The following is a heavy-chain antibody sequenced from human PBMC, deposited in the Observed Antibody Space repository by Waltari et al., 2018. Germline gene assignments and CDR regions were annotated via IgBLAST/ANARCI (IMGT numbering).Heavy chain of an antibody. Sequence: QVQLVQSGAEVKKPGASVKVSCKASGYTFTSYAMHWVRQAPGQRLEWMGWINAGNGNTKYSQKFQGRVTITRDTSASTAYMELSSLRSEDTAVYYCARDLGGVRQTALDYWGQGTLVTVSS. CDR3: ARDLGGVRQTALDY. CDR2: INAGNGNT. V-gene: IGHV1-3*01. CDR1: GYTFTSYA. J-gene: IGHJ4*02. D-gene: IGHD3-16*01.